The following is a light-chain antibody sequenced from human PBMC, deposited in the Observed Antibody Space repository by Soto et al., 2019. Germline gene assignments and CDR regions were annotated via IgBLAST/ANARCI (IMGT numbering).Light chain of an antibody. Sequence: DIQVTQSPSSVSASVGDRVTITCRASQFISTWLAWYQQKPGEAPKLLIFAATRLHSGVPSRFSGSGSGTDFTLTISSLQPEDFATYYCQQADSFPLTFGGGTKVEIK. CDR2: AAT. CDR1: QFISTW. V-gene: IGKV1D-12*01. CDR3: QQADSFPLT. J-gene: IGKJ4*01.